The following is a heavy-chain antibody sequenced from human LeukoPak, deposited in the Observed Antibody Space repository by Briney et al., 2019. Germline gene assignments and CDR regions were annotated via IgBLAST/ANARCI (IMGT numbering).Heavy chain of an antibody. D-gene: IGHD2-15*01. V-gene: IGHV1-69*04. CDR3: ATVVPNDYYYYYGMDV. CDR1: GGTFSSYA. J-gene: IGHJ6*02. CDR2: IIPIFGIA. Sequence: EASVKLSCKASGGTFSSYAISWVRQPPGQGLEWMGRIIPIFGIANYAQKFQGRVTITADKSTSTAYMELSSLRSEDTAVYYCATVVPNDYYYYYGMDVWGQGTTVTVSS.